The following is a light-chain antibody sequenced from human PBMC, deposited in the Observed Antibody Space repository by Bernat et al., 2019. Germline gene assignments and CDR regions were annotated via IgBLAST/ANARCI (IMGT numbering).Light chain of an antibody. J-gene: IGKJ2*02. V-gene: IGKV3-20*01. CDR1: QSVSSSY. Sequence: EIVLTQSPGTLSLSPGERATLSCRASQSVSSSYLAWYQQKPGQPPRLLIYGASNKATGIPDRFSGSGSGTDFTLTISGLEPEDFAVYYCQQYGTSPSTFGQGTKLEIK. CDR3: QQYGTSPST. CDR2: GAS.